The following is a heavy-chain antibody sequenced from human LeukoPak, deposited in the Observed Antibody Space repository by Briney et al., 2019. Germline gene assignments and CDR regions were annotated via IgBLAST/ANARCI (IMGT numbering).Heavy chain of an antibody. D-gene: IGHD4-17*01. J-gene: IGHJ4*02. CDR2: IIPIFGTA. Sequence: PSVKVSCKASGGTFSSYAISSVRQAPGQGLEWMGGIIPIFGTANYAQKFQGRVTITTDESTSTAYMELSSLRSEDTAVYYCAREDYGDYHRPKPGFDYWGQGTLVTVSS. CDR1: GGTFSSYA. CDR3: AREDYGDYHRPKPGFDY. V-gene: IGHV1-69*05.